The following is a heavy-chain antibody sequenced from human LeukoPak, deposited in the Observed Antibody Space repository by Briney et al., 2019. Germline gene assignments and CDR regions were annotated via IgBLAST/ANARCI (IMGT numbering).Heavy chain of an antibody. V-gene: IGHV1-2*02. CDR3: ARPTHRLTVTTAIDD. Sequence: GASVKVSCKPSGYTFTGFYLHWVRQAPGQGLQWMGWVNPKNGATKYSQTFRGRVTMTRDTSIDTAYMELSSLTSDDTAIYYCARPTHRLTVTTAIDDWGQGTLVTVSS. J-gene: IGHJ4*02. D-gene: IGHD4-17*01. CDR1: GYTFTGFY. CDR2: VNPKNGAT.